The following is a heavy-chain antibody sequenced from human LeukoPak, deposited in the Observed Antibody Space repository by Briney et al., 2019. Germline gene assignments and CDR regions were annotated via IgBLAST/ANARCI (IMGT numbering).Heavy chain of an antibody. V-gene: IGHV3-23*01. CDR3: AELGITMIGGV. CDR2: ISGSGGST. J-gene: IGHJ6*04. Sequence: GGSLRLSCAASKFTVSSNYMSWVRQAPGKGLEWVSAISGSGGSTYYADSVKGRFTISRDNSKNALYLQMNSLRAEDTAVYYCAELGITMIGGVWGKGTTVTISS. D-gene: IGHD3-10*02. CDR1: KFTVSSNY.